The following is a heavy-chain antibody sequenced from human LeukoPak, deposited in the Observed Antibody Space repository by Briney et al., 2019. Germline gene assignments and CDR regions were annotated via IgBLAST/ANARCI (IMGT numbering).Heavy chain of an antibody. CDR1: GFTFSSYA. D-gene: IGHD6-13*01. CDR3: ARPIAAVVGNWFDP. V-gene: IGHV3-30-3*01. J-gene: IGHJ5*02. CDR2: ISYDGSNK. Sequence: PGRSLRLSCAASGFTFSSYAMHWVRQAPGKGLEWVAVISYDGSNKYYADSVKGRFTISRDNSKNTLYLQMNSRRAEDTAVYYCARPIAAVVGNWFDPWGQGTLVTVSS.